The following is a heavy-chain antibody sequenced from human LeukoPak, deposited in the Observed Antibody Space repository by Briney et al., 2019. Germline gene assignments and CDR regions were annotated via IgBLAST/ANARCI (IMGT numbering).Heavy chain of an antibody. J-gene: IGHJ4*02. Sequence: GASVKVSCKASGYTFTSYGISWVRQAPGQGLEWMGWISAYNGNTNYAQKFQGRVTMTRNTSTGTAYMELSSLRSEDTAVYYCVRSLAVDGTRAYWGQGTPVIVSS. V-gene: IGHV1-18*01. D-gene: IGHD6-19*01. CDR3: VRSLAVDGTRAY. CDR2: ISAYNGNT. CDR1: GYTFTSYG.